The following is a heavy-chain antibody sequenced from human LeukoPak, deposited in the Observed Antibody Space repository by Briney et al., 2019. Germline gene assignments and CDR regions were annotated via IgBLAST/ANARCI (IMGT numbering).Heavy chain of an antibody. CDR2: IIPILGIA. CDR1: GGTFSSYG. V-gene: IGHV1-69*04. D-gene: IGHD3-22*01. Sequence: ASVKVSCKASGGTFSSYGISWVRQAPGQGLEWMGRIIPILGIANYAQKFQGRVTITADKSTSTAYMELSSLRSEDTAVYYCARDRGSYYYDSSGYYSSLGYWGQGTLVTVSS. CDR3: ARDRGSYYYDSSGYYSSLGY. J-gene: IGHJ4*02.